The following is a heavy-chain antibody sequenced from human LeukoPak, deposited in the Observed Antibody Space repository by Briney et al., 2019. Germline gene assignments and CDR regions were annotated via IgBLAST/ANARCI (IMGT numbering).Heavy chain of an antibody. CDR1: GFTFSSYG. CDR2: IRYDGSNK. CDR3: AKQPDSYYDSSGYYYYYYMDV. D-gene: IGHD3-22*01. J-gene: IGHJ6*03. V-gene: IGHV3-30*02. Sequence: GGSLRLSCAASGFTFSSYGMHWVRQASGKGLEWVAFIRYDGSNKYYADSVKGRFTISRDNSKNTLYLQMNSLRAEDTAVYYCAKQPDSYYDSSGYYYYYYMDVWGKGTTVTVSS.